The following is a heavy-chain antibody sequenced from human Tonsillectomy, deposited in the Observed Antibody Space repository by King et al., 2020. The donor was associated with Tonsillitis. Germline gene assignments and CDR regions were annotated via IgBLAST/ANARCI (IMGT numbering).Heavy chain of an antibody. CDR1: GFTFSSYG. Sequence: VQLVESGGGGVQPGGSLRLPWSASGFTFSSYGIHLVRPAPGKGVEWVGGIGYDGKYKYYADSGKGRFTISRENSKNTLYLQMNSLRAEDTAVYYCASNGDRGAFDYWGQGTLVTVSS. CDR2: IGYDGKYK. CDR3: ASNGDRGAFDY. J-gene: IGHJ4*02. V-gene: IGHV3-33*08. D-gene: IGHD4-17*01.